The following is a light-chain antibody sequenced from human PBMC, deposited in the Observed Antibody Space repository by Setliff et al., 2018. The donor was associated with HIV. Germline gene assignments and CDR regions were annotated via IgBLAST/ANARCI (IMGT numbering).Light chain of an antibody. CDR2: YDS. CDR1: NIGSKS. CDR3: QVWDSSSDHPGYV. Sequence: SNELTQPPSVSVAQGKTARITCGGNNIGSKSVHWYKQKPGQAPVLVIYYDSDRPSGIPERFSGSNSGNTAALTISWVEAGDEADYYCQVWDSSSDHPGYVFGTGTKVTVL. V-gene: IGLV3-21*04. J-gene: IGLJ1*01.